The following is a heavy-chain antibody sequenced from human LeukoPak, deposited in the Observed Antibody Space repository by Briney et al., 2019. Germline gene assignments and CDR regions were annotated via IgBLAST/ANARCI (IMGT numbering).Heavy chain of an antibody. CDR1: GFTVSSNY. Sequence: GGSLRLSFAASGFTVSSNYMSWVRQAPGKGLEWVSSISSSSSYIYYADSVKGRFTISRDNAKNSLYLQMNSLRAEDTAVYYCARDLNDYSNYVDYWGQGTLVTVSS. CDR2: ISSSSSYI. J-gene: IGHJ4*02. D-gene: IGHD4-11*01. CDR3: ARDLNDYSNYVDY. V-gene: IGHV3-21*01.